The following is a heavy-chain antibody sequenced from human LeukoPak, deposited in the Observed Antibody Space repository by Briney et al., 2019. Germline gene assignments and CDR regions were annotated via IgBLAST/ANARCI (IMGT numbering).Heavy chain of an antibody. Sequence: PGGSLRLSCAASGFTFSSYAMSWVRQAPGKGLDWVSAISGSGGSTYYADSVKGRFTISRDNSRNTLYLQMNSLRAEDTAVYYCARDFGGATSGMDVWGQGTTVTVSS. J-gene: IGHJ6*02. D-gene: IGHD3-16*01. CDR2: ISGSGGST. V-gene: IGHV3-23*01. CDR1: GFTFSSYA. CDR3: ARDFGGATSGMDV.